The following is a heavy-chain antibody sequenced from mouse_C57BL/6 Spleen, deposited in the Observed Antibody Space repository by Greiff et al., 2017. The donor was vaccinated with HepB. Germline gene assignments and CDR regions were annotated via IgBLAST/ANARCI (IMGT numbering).Heavy chain of an antibody. CDR3: ASASSGAY. D-gene: IGHD3-2*02. CDR2: ISYDGSN. CDR1: GYSITSGYY. V-gene: IGHV3-6*01. J-gene: IGHJ3*01. Sequence: EVKLQESGPGLVKPSQSLSLTCSVTGYSITSGYYWNWIRQFPGNKLEWMGYISYDGSNNYNPSLKNRISITSDTSKNQFFLKLNSVNTDETATFYCASASSGAYWGQGTLVTVAA.